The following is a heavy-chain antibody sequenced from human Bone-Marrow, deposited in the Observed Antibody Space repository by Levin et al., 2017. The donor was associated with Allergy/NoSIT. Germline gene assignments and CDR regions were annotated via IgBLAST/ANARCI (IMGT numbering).Heavy chain of an antibody. Sequence: SETLSLTCTVSGGSISDDSYYWAWVRQPPGKGLEWVGSIYYDGSAYYNPSLKTRLTISVVTSKNQFSLWVNSVIAADTAVYYCAGEPNSPYYYHDGLDVWGPGTTVTVSS. V-gene: IGHV4-39*07. CDR1: GGSISDDSYY. D-gene: IGHD2/OR15-2a*01. CDR3: AGEPNSPYYYHDGLDV. CDR2: IYYDGSA. J-gene: IGHJ6*02.